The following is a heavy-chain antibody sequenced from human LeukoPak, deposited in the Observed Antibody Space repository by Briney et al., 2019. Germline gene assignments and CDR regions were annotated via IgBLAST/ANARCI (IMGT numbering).Heavy chain of an antibody. D-gene: IGHD3-16*02. V-gene: IGHV3-48*01. CDR1: GFPFTTYN. Sequence: GGSLRLSCAVSGFPFTTYNMNWVRQAPGKGLEWVSYIDSSSSTIYYADSVKARFTVSRDNAKNSLDLQMNSLRSEDTAVYYCVRDRGISFYFDYWGQGTLVTVSS. CDR3: VRDRGISFYFDY. CDR2: IDSSSSTI. J-gene: IGHJ4*02.